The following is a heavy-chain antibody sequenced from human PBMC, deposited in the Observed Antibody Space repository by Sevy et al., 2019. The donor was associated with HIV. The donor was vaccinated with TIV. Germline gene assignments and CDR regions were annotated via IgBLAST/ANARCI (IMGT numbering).Heavy chain of an antibody. Sequence: GGSLRLSCTASGFTFSTYAMSWVRQAPGKGLEWVSGISGSASTTYYGGAAYYVDSLKGRFTITRDNAKNTLYLEMNSLRDEDSAVFHCARGLLARPRGDYWYFDLWGRGTLVTVSS. CDR1: GFTFSTYA. D-gene: IGHD6-6*01. J-gene: IGHJ2*01. CDR2: ISGSASTTYYGGAA. V-gene: IGHV3-23*01. CDR3: ARGLLARPRGDYWYFDL.